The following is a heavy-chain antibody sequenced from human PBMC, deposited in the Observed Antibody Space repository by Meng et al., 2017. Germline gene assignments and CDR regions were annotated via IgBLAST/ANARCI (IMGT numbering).Heavy chain of an antibody. J-gene: IGHJ4*02. Sequence: GSLRLSCTVSGGSTSSNYWNWIRQPPGKGLEWIGYIYHSGSTSYNPSLKSRVTTSVDTSKNQFSLKLSSVTAADTATYYCAREGVRGSGSYWDYWGQGTLVTVSS. CDR2: IYHSGST. CDR3: AREGVRGSGSYWDY. V-gene: IGHV4-59*01. CDR1: GGSTSSNY. D-gene: IGHD3-10*01.